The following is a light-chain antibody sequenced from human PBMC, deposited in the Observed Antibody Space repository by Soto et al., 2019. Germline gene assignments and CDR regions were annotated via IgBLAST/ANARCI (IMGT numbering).Light chain of an antibody. V-gene: IGKV3-11*01. Sequence: EIVLTQSPATLSLSPGERAALSCRASQSVSSYLAWYQQKPGQAPRLLIYDASKRATGIPARFSGIGSGTDFTLTLSSLEPEDFAVYFGQQRSNWPSTVGGGTKVDI. CDR3: QQRSNWPST. J-gene: IGKJ4*01. CDR2: DAS. CDR1: QSVSSY.